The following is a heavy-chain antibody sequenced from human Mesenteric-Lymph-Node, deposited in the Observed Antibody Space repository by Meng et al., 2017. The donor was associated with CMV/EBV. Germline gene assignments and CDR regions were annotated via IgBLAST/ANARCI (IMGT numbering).Heavy chain of an antibody. V-gene: IGHV3-7*03. Sequence: GESLKISCEASGFTFTNYWMEWVRQAPGKGLEWVANIKQDGSEKYYVDSVKGRFTISRDNAKNSLYLQMNSLRAEDTAVYYCAKVEAYSRSSEQIYSYYGMDVWGQGTTVTVSS. D-gene: IGHD6-13*01. CDR1: GFTFTNYW. J-gene: IGHJ6*02. CDR2: IKQDGSEK. CDR3: AKVEAYSRSSEQIYSYYGMDV.